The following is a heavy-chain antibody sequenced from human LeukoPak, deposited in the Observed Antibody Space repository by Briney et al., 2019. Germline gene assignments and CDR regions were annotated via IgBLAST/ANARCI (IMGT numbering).Heavy chain of an antibody. CDR2: INSDGSST. Sequence: GGSLRLSCAASGFTFNIYAMSWVRQAPGKGLVWVSRINSDGSSTSYADSVKGRFTISRDNAKNTLYLQMNSLRAEDTAVYYCARESSTVTTGVLGYWGQGTLVTVSS. D-gene: IGHD4-17*01. CDR1: GFTFNIYA. J-gene: IGHJ4*02. CDR3: ARESSTVTTGVLGY. V-gene: IGHV3-74*01.